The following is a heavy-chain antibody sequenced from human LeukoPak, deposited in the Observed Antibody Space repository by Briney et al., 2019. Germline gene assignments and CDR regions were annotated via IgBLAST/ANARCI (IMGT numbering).Heavy chain of an antibody. CDR3: ARDYRDGYNLN. J-gene: IGHJ4*02. Sequence: GGSLRLSCAASGFTFSSYSMNWVRQAPGKGLEWVSYISSSSSTIYYADSVKGRFTISRDNAKNSLYLRMNSLRAEDTAVYYCARDYRDGYNLNWGQGTLVTVSS. CDR2: ISSSSSTI. CDR1: GFTFSSYS. D-gene: IGHD5-24*01. V-gene: IGHV3-48*04.